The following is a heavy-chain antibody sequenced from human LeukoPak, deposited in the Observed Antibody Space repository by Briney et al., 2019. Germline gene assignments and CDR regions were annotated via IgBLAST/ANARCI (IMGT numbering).Heavy chain of an antibody. CDR3: ARHGTIAAAGYFDY. Sequence: SETLSLTCAVYGGSFSGYYWSWIRQPPGKGLEWIGEINHSGSTNYNPSLKSRVTISVDTSKNQFSLKLSSVTAADTAVYYCARHGTIAAAGYFDYWGQGSLVTVSS. CDR1: GGSFSGYY. D-gene: IGHD6-13*01. V-gene: IGHV4-34*01. CDR2: INHSGST. J-gene: IGHJ4*02.